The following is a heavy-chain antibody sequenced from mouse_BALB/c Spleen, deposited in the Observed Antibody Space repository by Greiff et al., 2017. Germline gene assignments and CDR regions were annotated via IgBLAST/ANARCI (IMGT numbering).Heavy chain of an antibody. D-gene: IGHD2-3*01. CDR3: ARAYDTSWFAY. CDR2: ISYDGSN. V-gene: IGHV3-6*02. CDR1: GYSITSGYY. J-gene: IGHJ3*01. Sequence: EVQLQESGPGLVKPSQSLSLTCSVTGYSITSGYYWNWIRQFPGNKLEWMGYISYDGSNNYNPSLKNRISITRDTSKNQFFLKLNSVTTEDTATYYCARAYDTSWFAYWGQGTLVTVSA.